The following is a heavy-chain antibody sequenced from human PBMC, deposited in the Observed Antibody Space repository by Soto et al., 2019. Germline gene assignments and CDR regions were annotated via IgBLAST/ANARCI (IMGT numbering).Heavy chain of an antibody. CDR2: INSDGSST. CDR3: ARDRSYSLAV. J-gene: IGHJ6*02. D-gene: IGHD4-4*01. V-gene: IGHV3-74*01. Sequence: EVQLVESGGGLLQPGGSLRLSCAVSGSTFSNDWMHWVRQAPGKGLVWVSHINSDGSSTNYSDFVKGRFTIARDNAKHTLYLQMISLRAEDTAVYYCARDRSYSLAVWGQGTTVTVSS. CDR1: GSTFSNDW.